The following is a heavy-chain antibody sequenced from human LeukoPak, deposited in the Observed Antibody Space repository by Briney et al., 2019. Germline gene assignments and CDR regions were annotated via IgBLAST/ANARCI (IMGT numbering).Heavy chain of an antibody. Sequence: SETLSLTCNVSGGSISSANMYWSWIRQPPGKGLEWIGYISYSGSTYYNASLKSRVTISFDTSNNRFSLKLTSMTAADTAIYFCARVDMATIFDYWGQGALVTVSS. CDR3: ARVDMATIFDY. CDR2: ISYSGST. D-gene: IGHD5-24*01. V-gene: IGHV4-30-4*01. CDR1: GGSISSANMY. J-gene: IGHJ4*02.